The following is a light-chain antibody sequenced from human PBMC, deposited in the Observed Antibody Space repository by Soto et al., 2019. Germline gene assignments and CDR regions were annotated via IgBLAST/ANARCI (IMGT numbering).Light chain of an antibody. CDR3: QQYNSYPWT. Sequence: DIQMTQSPSTLSSSVGDTVTIACRASQSVSSWLASYQQKPGKAPNLLVYKASSLETGVPARFSGDGSGTEFTLTISSLQPDDIGTYDCQQYNSYPWTFGRGTKEEIK. J-gene: IGKJ1*01. CDR1: QSVSSW. CDR2: KAS. V-gene: IGKV1-5*03.